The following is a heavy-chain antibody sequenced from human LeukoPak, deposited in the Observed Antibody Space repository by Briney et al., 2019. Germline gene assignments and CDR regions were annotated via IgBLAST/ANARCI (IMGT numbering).Heavy chain of an antibody. CDR1: GESLNSYY. CDR2: IYESGTT. V-gene: IGHV4-34*01. CDR3: ARGAWATRLGS. J-gene: IGHJ4*02. D-gene: IGHD2-15*01. Sequence: SETLSLTCAVYGESLNSYYWSWVRQPPGEGLEWIGEIYESGTTEYNPSLKGRVTISMVPSKQQFSLSLSSVTAADTAVYYCARGAWATRLGSWGLGTPVIVSS.